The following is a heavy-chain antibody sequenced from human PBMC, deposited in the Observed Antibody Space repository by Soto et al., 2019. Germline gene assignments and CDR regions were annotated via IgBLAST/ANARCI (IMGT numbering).Heavy chain of an antibody. V-gene: IGHV4-59*01. CDR2: IYYSGRT. J-gene: IGHJ4*02. CDR1: GGCIRDYC. Sequence: SETLSLTCTVGGGCIRDYCWTWMRQPPGKGVEWIGYIYYSGRTNYNPSLKSRVSISVDTSKNPFSLQLRSVTAADTAVYYCARVGGDDFGDSGGFDYWGQGTRVTVSS. CDR3: ARVGGDDFGDSGGFDY. D-gene: IGHD4-17*01.